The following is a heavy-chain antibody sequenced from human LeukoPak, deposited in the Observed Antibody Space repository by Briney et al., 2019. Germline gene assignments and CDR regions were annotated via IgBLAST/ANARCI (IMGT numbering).Heavy chain of an antibody. V-gene: IGHV4-4*07. CDR2: IYTSGST. J-gene: IGHJ4*02. Sequence: SETLSLTCTVSSGSLGSYYWNWLRQPAGKGLEWIGHIYTSGSTNYNPSLKSRVTMSVDTSKNQFSLKLNAVTAADTAFYYCAREYSSSSGKALDYWGQGTLVTVSS. CDR3: AREYSSSSGKALDY. CDR1: SGSLGSYY. D-gene: IGHD6-6*01.